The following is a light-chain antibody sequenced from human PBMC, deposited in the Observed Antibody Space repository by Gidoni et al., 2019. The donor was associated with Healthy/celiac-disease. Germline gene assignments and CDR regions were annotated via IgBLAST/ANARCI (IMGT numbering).Light chain of an antibody. CDR2: WAS. V-gene: IGKV4-1*01. Sequence: DIVMTQSPDSRAVSLGERATINCKSSQSVLFSSNNKNYLAWYQQKPGHPPKLLICWASTRESGVPDRFSGSGSGTDFTLTISSLQAEDVAVYYCQQYYSTPLTFGQGTKLEIK. CDR1: QSVLFSSNNKNY. CDR3: QQYYSTPLT. J-gene: IGKJ2*01.